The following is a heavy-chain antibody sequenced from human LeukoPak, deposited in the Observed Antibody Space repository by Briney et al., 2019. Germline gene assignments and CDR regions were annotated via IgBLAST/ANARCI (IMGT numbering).Heavy chain of an antibody. CDR3: ARDGGLTGGYLDY. J-gene: IGHJ4*02. D-gene: IGHD7-27*01. V-gene: IGHV3-53*01. CDR1: GFTVSSNY. CDR2: IYSDDNT. Sequence: GGSLRLSCAASGFTVSSNYMSWVRQAPGKGLEWVSLIYSDDNTYYADSVKGRFTISRDNSKNTPYLQMNSLRAEDTGVFYCARDGGLTGGYLDYWGQGTLVTVSS.